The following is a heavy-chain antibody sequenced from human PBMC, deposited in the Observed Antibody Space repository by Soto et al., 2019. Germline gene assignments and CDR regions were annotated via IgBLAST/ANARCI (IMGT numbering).Heavy chain of an antibody. D-gene: IGHD2-15*01. CDR2: VSSGGGT. Sequence: EVELLESGGGLVQPEGSLRLSCAASGFTFSTYATGWVRQAPGKGLEWVSVVSSGGGTHYADSVKGRFTVSRDNSKNTLSLQMNSLRADDTAVYYCAKRRGAGGHFDYWGQGALVIVSS. CDR3: AKRRGAGGHFDY. J-gene: IGHJ4*02. CDR1: GFTFSTYA. V-gene: IGHV3-23*01.